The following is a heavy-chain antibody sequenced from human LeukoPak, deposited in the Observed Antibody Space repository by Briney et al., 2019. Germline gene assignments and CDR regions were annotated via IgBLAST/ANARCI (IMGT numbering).Heavy chain of an antibody. Sequence: PGGSLRLSCAASGFTFSSYWMSWVRQAPGKGLEWVANIKKDGSEKYYVDSVKGRFTISRDNAKTSLYLQMNSLRAEDTAVYYCARDRWELHAFDIWGQGTMVTVSS. CDR2: IKKDGSEK. J-gene: IGHJ3*02. D-gene: IGHD1-26*01. CDR3: ARDRWELHAFDI. V-gene: IGHV3-7*01. CDR1: GFTFSSYW.